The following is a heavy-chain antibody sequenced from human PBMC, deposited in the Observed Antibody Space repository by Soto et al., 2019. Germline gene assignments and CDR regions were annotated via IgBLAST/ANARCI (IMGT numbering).Heavy chain of an antibody. V-gene: IGHV4-34*01. J-gene: IGHJ4*02. Sequence: LSLTCAVYGGSFSGYYWSWIRQPPGKGLEWIGEINHSGSTNYNPSLKSRVTISVDTSKNQFSLKLSSVTAADTAVYYCARVPRYSGYDFDYWGQGTLVTVSS. CDR3: ARVPRYSGYDFDY. CDR1: GGSFSGYY. D-gene: IGHD5-12*01. CDR2: INHSGST.